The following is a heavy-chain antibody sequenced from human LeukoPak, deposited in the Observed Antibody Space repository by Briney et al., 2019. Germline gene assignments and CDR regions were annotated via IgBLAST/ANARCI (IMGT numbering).Heavy chain of an antibody. CDR2: IYTSGST. CDR3: ARDRGLKQQLGYHYFDY. D-gene: IGHD6-13*01. CDR1: GGSINSGSYY. V-gene: IGHV4-61*02. J-gene: IGHJ4*02. Sequence: SQTLSLTCTVSGGSINSGSYYWSWIRQPAGKGLEWIGRIYTSGSTNYNPSLKSRVTISVDTSKNQFSLKLSSVTAADTAVYYCARDRGLKQQLGYHYFDYWGQGTLVTVSS.